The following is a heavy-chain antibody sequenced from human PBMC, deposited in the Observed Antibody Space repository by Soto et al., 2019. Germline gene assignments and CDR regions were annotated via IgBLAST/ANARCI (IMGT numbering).Heavy chain of an antibody. J-gene: IGHJ6*03. D-gene: IGHD3-9*01. CDR3: ARDVLTYYDILAGYYGPYYMDV. CDR1: GYTFTSYG. Sequence: EASVKVSCKASGYTFTSYGISWVRQAPGQGLEWMGWISAYNGNTNYAQKLQGRVTMTRDTSTSTVYMELSSLRSEDTAVYYCARDVLTYYDILAGYYGPYYMDVWGKGTTVTVSS. CDR2: ISAYNGNT. V-gene: IGHV1-18*01.